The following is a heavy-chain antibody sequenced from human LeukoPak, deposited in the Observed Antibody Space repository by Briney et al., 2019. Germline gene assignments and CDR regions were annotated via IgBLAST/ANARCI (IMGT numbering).Heavy chain of an antibody. J-gene: IGHJ4*02. D-gene: IGHD7-27*01. CDR2: FDPEDGET. CDR1: GYTLTELS. Sequence: ASVKVSCKVSGYTLTELSMHWVRQAPGEGLEWMGGFDPEDGETIYAQKFQGRVTMTEDTSTDTAYMALSSLRSEDTAVYYCATGELGFFDYWGQGTLVTVSS. CDR3: ATGELGFFDY. V-gene: IGHV1-24*01.